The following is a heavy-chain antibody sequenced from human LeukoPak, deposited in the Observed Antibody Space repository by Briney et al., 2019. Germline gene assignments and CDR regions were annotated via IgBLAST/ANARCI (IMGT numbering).Heavy chain of an antibody. CDR3: ARDSGRFDVFDI. J-gene: IGHJ3*02. V-gene: IGHV3-53*01. CDR1: GFTFSTDY. CDR2: IYSDGRT. D-gene: IGHD3-10*01. Sequence: GGSLRLSCAASGFTFSTDYMSWVRQAPGKGLEWVSVIYSDGRTYYADSVKGRFTISRDNSKNTLYLQMNSLRAEDTAVYYCARDSGRFDVFDIWGQGTMVTVSS.